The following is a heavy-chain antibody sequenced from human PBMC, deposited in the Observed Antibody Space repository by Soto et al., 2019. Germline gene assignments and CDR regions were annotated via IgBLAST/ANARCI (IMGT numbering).Heavy chain of an antibody. J-gene: IGHJ6*02. V-gene: IGHV5-51*01. CDR2: MFPGGSDT. D-gene: IGHD6-19*01. CDR1: GYSFTTYW. Sequence: PGESLKISCKGSGYSFTTYWIGWVRQLPGQGLEWMGVMFPGGSDTRYSPSFQGQVIMSADPSTNTAYLEWSSLKAADSAMYYCARVPDSSLGTMDVWGQGTTVTVSS. CDR3: ARVPDSSLGTMDV.